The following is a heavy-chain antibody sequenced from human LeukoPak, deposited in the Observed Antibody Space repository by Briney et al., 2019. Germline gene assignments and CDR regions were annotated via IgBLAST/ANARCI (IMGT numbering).Heavy chain of an antibody. CDR1: GYTFAGYY. Sequence: ASVKVSCKASGYTFAGYYMHWVRQAPGQGLEWMGWINPNSGGTNYAQKFQGRVTMTRDTSISTAYMELSRLRSDDTAVYYCARGVYCSGGSCYSFDYWGQGTLVTVSS. CDR3: ARGVYCSGGSCYSFDY. CDR2: INPNSGGT. J-gene: IGHJ4*02. D-gene: IGHD2-15*01. V-gene: IGHV1-2*02.